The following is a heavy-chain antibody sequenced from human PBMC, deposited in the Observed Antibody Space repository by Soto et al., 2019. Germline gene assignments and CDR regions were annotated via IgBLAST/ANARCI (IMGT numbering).Heavy chain of an antibody. CDR3: AMLRGIDHGYFDY. J-gene: IGHJ4*02. Sequence: SETLSLTCAVYGGSFSGYYWSWIRQPPGKGLEWIGEINHSGSTNYNPSLKSRVTISVDTSKNQFSLKLSSVTAADTAVYYCAMLRGIDHGYFDYWGQGTLVTVSS. CDR1: GGSFSGYY. D-gene: IGHD3-16*01. CDR2: INHSGST. V-gene: IGHV4-34*01.